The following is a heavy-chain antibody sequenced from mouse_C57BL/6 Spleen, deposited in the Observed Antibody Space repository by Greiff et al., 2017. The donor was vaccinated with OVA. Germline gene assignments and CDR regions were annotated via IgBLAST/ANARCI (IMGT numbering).Heavy chain of an antibody. Sequence: GGGLVQPKGSLKLSCAASGFSFNTYAMNWVRQAPGKGLEWVARIRSKSNNYATYYADSVKDRFTISRDDSESMLYLQMNNLKTEDTAMYYCVRHEPYYYGSSYEGCYFDVWGTGTTVTVSS. CDR2: IRSKSNNYAT. V-gene: IGHV10-1*01. J-gene: IGHJ1*03. CDR1: GFSFNTYA. CDR3: VRHEPYYYGSSYEGCYFDV. D-gene: IGHD1-1*01.